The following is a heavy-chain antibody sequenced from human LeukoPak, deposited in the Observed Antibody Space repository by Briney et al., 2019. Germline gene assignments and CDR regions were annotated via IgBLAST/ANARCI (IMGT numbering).Heavy chain of an antibody. CDR3: ARTSRVVPAASYYYYYYMDV. J-gene: IGHJ6*03. CDR2: IYYSGST. V-gene: IGHV4-59*11. Sequence: SETLSLTCTDSGGSISSHYWSWIRQPPGKGLEWIGYIYYSGSTNYNPSLKSRVTISVDTSKNQFSLKLSSVTAADTAVYYCARTSRVVPAASYYYYYYMDVWGKGTAVTVSS. CDR1: GGSISSHY. D-gene: IGHD2-2*01.